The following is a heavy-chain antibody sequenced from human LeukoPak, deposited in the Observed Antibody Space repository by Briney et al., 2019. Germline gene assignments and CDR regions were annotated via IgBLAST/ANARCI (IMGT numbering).Heavy chain of an antibody. D-gene: IGHD6-6*01. CDR3: ARDFWQLVPSSWFDP. CDR1: GYIFTDYF. J-gene: IGHJ5*02. CDR2: INPISDGT. V-gene: IGHV1-2*02. Sequence: ASVKVSCKASGYIFTDYFIHWVRQAPGQGLEWMGWINPISDGTNYAPKFEGRVTMTRDTSVSTAYMELSRLTSEDTAVYYCARDFWQLVPSSWFDPWGQGTLVTVSS.